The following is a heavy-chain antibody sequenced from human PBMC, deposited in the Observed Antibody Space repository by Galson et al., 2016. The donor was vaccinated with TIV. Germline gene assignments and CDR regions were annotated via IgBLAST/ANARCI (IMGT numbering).Heavy chain of an antibody. V-gene: IGHV3-7*01. D-gene: IGHD3-3*01. J-gene: IGHJ1*01. CDR1: GFTFSRYW. Sequence: SLRLSCAASGFTFSRYWLSWVRQAPGKGLEWVANINQDGYEKYYVDSLKGRFTISRDNAKNSLFLQMNSLRVEEKAVYYCVRDRIYDFWSGYYTSEYFQYWGRGTLVTVSS. CDR2: INQDGYEK. CDR3: VRDRIYDFWSGYYTSEYFQY.